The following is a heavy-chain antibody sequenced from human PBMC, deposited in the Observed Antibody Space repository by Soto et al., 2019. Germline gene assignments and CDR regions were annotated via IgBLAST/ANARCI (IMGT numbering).Heavy chain of an antibody. CDR1: GFTFTSFY. J-gene: IGHJ4*02. CDR2: INPRGGST. D-gene: IGHD2-21*02. CDR3: ARGGSVVVVTDGFDS. Sequence: QVQLVQSGAEVKKPGASVKVSCKTSGFTFTSFYMHWVRQAPGQGLEWMGRINPRGGSTSYAQKFPGRLTMTRDTSTSTVYMELSSLRSEDTAVYYCARGGSVVVVTDGFDSWGQGTLVTVSS. V-gene: IGHV1-46*01.